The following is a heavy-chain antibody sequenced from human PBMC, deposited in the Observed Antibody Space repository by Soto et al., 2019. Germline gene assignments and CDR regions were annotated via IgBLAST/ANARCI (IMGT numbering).Heavy chain of an antibody. J-gene: IGHJ4*02. CDR3: ARGVDTAMVTVY. Sequence: QVQLQESGPGLVKPSETLSLTCTVSGGSVSSGSYYWSWIRQPPGKGLEWIGYIYYSGSTNYNPSLKSRVTISVDTSKNQFSLKLSSVTAADTAVYYCARGVDTAMVTVYWGQGTLVTVSS. CDR1: GGSVSSGSYY. CDR2: IYYSGST. V-gene: IGHV4-61*01. D-gene: IGHD5-18*01.